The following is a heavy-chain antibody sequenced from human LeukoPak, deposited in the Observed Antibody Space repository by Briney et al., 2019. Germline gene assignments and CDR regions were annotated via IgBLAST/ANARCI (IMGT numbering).Heavy chain of an antibody. CDR1: GFTFTNAW. CDR3: AKENPVGGTNYFDY. Sequence: PGGSLRLSCAASGFTFTNAWMNWVRQVPGKGLEWVGRIKRKSDGGTTDYAAPVKGRFTISRDDLENTLYLQMNSLRAEDRAVYYCAKENPVGGTNYFDYWGQGTLVTVSS. V-gene: IGHV3-15*01. CDR2: IKRKSDGGTT. J-gene: IGHJ4*02. D-gene: IGHD1-26*01.